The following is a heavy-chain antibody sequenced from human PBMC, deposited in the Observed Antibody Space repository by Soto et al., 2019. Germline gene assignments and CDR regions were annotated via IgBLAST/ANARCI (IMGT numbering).Heavy chain of an antibody. CDR2: INPNSGGT. Sequence: ASVKVSCKASGYTFTGYYMHWVRQAPGQGLEWMGWINPNSGGTNYAQKFQGWVTMTRDTSISTAHMELSRLRSDDTAVYYCARGILLSSVYYYYYYGMDVWGQGTTVTVSS. V-gene: IGHV1-2*04. CDR3: ARGILLSSVYYYYYYGMDV. CDR1: GYTFTGYY. J-gene: IGHJ6*02. D-gene: IGHD3-10*01.